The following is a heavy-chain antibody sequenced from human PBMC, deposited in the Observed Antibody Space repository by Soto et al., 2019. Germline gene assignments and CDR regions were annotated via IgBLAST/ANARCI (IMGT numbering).Heavy chain of an antibody. V-gene: IGHV1-18*01. D-gene: IGHD6-19*01. J-gene: IGHJ6*02. CDR1: GYTFSNYG. CDR2: ISGYNGNT. CDR3: SRFIMVGGWFDPNYYHGMDV. Sequence: QVQLVQSGAEVKKPGASVTVSCKTSGYTFSNYGINWVRQAPGQGLEWMGWISGYNGNTNYAQTVQGRITMTTNTQTSTVYMELRSLKTDDTALYYCSRFIMVGGWFDPNYYHGMDVWGQRTTVIVSS.